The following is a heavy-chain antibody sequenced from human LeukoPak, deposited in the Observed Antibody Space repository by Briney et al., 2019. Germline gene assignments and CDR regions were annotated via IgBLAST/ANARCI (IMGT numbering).Heavy chain of an antibody. Sequence: GGALRLSCAACGFTFDDYAMHGVGQAPGKGLEGVSGISWNSGSIGYADSVKGRFTISRDNAKNSLYLQMNSLRAEDTALYYCAKGGNSKPFDYWGQGTLVTVSS. CDR2: ISWNSGSI. CDR1: GFTFDDYA. V-gene: IGHV3-9*01. D-gene: IGHD4-23*01. CDR3: AKGGNSKPFDY. J-gene: IGHJ4*02.